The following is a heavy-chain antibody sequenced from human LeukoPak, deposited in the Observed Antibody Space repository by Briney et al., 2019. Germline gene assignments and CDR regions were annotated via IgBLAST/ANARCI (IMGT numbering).Heavy chain of an antibody. J-gene: IGHJ1*01. CDR3: ASDYGDYSGYFQH. CDR1: GGSISSYY. Sequence: SETLSLTCTVSGGSISSYYWSWIRQPPGKGLEWIGYIYYSGSTNYNPSLKSRVTISVDTSKNQFSLKLSSVTAADTAVYYCASDYGDYSGYFQHRGQGTLVTVSS. V-gene: IGHV4-59*08. CDR2: IYYSGST. D-gene: IGHD4-17*01.